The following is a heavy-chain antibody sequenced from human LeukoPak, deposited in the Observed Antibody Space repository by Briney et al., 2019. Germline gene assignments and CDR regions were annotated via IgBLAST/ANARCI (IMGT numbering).Heavy chain of an antibody. CDR1: GGSISSSSYY. Sequence: SETLSLTCTVSGGSISSSSYYWGWIRQPPGKGLEWIGSIYYSGSTYYNPSLKSRVTISVDTSKNQFSLKLSSVTAADTAVYCCARLGFGYSYFDYWGQGTLVTVSS. CDR3: ARLGFGYSYFDY. D-gene: IGHD2-15*01. J-gene: IGHJ4*02. V-gene: IGHV4-39*01. CDR2: IYYSGST.